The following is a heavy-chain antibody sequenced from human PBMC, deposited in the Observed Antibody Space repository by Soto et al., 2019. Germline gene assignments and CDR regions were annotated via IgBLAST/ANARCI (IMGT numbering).Heavy chain of an antibody. CDR3: ATSQKGYNWNYFDH. D-gene: IGHD1-20*01. V-gene: IGHV4-39*01. Sequence: SETLSLTCAVSGGSISGSYYYWGWLRHSPGNGPEWIGSVFYTAFTSYNPSLESRVSVSVYTSKNQFSLKVSGVSAADTAVYYCATSQKGYNWNYFDHWGQGAMVTVSS. CDR2: VFYTAFT. CDR1: GGSISGSYYY. J-gene: IGHJ4*02.